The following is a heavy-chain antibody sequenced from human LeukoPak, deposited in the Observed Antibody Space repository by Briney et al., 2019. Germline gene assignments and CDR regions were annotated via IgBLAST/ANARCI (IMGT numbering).Heavy chain of an antibody. V-gene: IGHV3-7*01. CDR3: ARSQNWWLDY. CDR2: IKEDGSEK. Sequence: GGSLRLSCAVSGFTFSNYWMTWVRQAPGKGLEWVAHIKEDGSEKYYVDSVKGRFTISRDNAKNSLYLQMNSLRAEDTAIYYCARSQNWWLDYWGQRTLVTVSS. J-gene: IGHJ4*02. CDR1: GFTFSNYW. D-gene: IGHD2-15*01.